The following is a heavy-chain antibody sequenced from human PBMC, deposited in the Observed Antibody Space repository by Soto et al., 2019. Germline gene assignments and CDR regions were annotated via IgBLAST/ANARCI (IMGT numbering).Heavy chain of an antibody. V-gene: IGHV4-59*01. CDR3: ARDPAYGGRGY. D-gene: IGHD3-10*01. CDR1: GGSISSYY. J-gene: IGHJ4*02. CDR2: IYYSGST. Sequence: QVQLQESGPGLVKPSETLSLTCTVSGGSISSYYWSWIRQPPGKGLEWIGYIYYSGSTNYNPSLNSRVTMPVEPSKNRFLLELGSSSGADTAVYYCARDPAYGGRGYWGQGTLVTVSS.